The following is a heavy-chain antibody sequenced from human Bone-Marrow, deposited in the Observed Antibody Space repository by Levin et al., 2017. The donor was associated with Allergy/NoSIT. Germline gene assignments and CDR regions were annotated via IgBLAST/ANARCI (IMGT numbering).Heavy chain of an antibody. J-gene: IGHJ6*02. Sequence: ASVKVSCKASGGTFSSYAFNWVRQAPGQGLEWMGGIIPIFGTANYAQKFQGRVTITADESTSTAYMELSSLRSEDTAIYYCNHGGDHASYYYYGMDVWGQGTTVTVSS. D-gene: IGHD2-8*01. CDR1: GGTFSSYA. CDR3: NHGGDHASYYYYGMDV. CDR2: IIPIFGTA. V-gene: IGHV1-69*13.